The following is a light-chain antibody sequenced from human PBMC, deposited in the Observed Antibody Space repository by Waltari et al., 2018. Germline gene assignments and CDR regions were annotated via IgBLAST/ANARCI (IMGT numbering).Light chain of an antibody. CDR1: QSLLHTNGYNY. CDR2: LGS. V-gene: IGKV2-28*01. Sequence: DIVMTQSPRSLPVTPGEPASISCRSSQSLLHTNGYNYVNWYLQKPGLSPQLLIYLGSNRASGVPDRFSGSGSGTDFTLKISRVEADDFGVYYCMQSRQTPWTFGQGTKV. J-gene: IGKJ1*01. CDR3: MQSRQTPWT.